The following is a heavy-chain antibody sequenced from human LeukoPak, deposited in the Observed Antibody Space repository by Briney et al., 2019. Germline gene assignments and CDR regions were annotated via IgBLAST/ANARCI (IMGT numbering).Heavy chain of an antibody. V-gene: IGHV3-64*01. J-gene: IGHJ6*03. Sequence: GGSLRLSCAASGFTFSSYAMHWVRQAPGKGLEYVSAISSNGGSTYYANSVKGRFTISRDNSKNTLYLQMGSLRAEDMAVYYCARERGGYYMDVWGKGTTVTVSS. CDR3: ARERGGYYMDV. CDR2: ISSNGGST. CDR1: GFTFSSYA. D-gene: IGHD1-26*01.